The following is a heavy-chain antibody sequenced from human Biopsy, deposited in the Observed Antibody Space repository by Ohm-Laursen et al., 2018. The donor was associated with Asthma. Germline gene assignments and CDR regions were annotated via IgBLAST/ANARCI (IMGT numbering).Heavy chain of an antibody. V-gene: IGHV3-30-3*01. CDR1: RFTYE. CDR2: ISYDGSSI. J-gene: IGHJ4*02. D-gene: IGHD6-19*01. CDR3: AREGVAGTHIED. Sequence: SLRLSCTASRFTYEMHWARQAPGKGLEWVAVISYDGSSIYYADSVKGRFTISRDNSKNTLSLQMNSLTAEDTAVYYCAREGVAGTHIEDWGQGTLVTVSS.